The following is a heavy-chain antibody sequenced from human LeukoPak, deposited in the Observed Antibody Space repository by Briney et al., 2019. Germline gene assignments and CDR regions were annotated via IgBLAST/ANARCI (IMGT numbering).Heavy chain of an antibody. CDR3: ARVIGSYGDSAY. CDR2: ITSSSDST. CDR1: GFSFSKFS. Sequence: GGSLRLSCAASGFSFSKFSVNWVRQAPGRGLEWISYITSSSDSTYYADCVKGQFTISRDNAKNSLYLQMDSLRAEDTAVYYCARVIGSYGDSAYWGQGTLVTVSS. D-gene: IGHD4-17*01. J-gene: IGHJ4*02. V-gene: IGHV3-48*04.